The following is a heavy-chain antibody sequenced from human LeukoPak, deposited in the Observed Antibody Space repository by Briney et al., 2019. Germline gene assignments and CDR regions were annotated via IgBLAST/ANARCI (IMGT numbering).Heavy chain of an antibody. Sequence: GGSLRLSCSASGFTFSSYAMHWVRQAPGKGLEYVSAISSNGGSTYYADSVKGRFTIPRDNSKNTLYLQMSSLRAEDTAVYYCVKGGKGISDSSGYYLFDYWGQGTLVTVSS. CDR1: GFTFSSYA. V-gene: IGHV3-64D*09. CDR2: ISSNGGST. CDR3: VKGGKGISDSSGYYLFDY. D-gene: IGHD3-22*01. J-gene: IGHJ4*02.